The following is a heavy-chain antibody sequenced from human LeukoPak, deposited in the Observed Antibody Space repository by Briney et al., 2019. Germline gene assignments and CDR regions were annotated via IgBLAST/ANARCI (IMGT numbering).Heavy chain of an antibody. CDR1: GGSISSGSYY. J-gene: IGHJ4*02. D-gene: IGHD5-18*01. CDR3: ARERPKAMVSRYFDY. CDR2: IYTSGST. Sequence: PSETLSLTCTVSGGSISSGSYYWSWIRQPAGKGLEWIGRIYTSGSTNYNPSLKSRVTISVDTSKNQFSLKLSSVTAADTAVYYCARERPKAMVSRYFDYWGQGTLVTVSS. V-gene: IGHV4-61*02.